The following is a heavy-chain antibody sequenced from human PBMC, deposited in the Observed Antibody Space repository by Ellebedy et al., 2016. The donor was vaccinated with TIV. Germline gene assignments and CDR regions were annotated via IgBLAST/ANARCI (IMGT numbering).Heavy chain of an antibody. Sequence: AASVKVSCKASGYTFINYGFIWVRQAPGQGLEWMGWINTYNGNRNYAQKLQGRLTMTTDTSTGTAYMELRSLRSDDTAVYYCARYRLGEGSGYEFFDYWGRGTLVTVSS. CDR1: GYTFINYG. V-gene: IGHV1-18*04. CDR3: ARYRLGEGSGYEFFDY. CDR2: INTYNGNR. D-gene: IGHD5-12*01. J-gene: IGHJ4*02.